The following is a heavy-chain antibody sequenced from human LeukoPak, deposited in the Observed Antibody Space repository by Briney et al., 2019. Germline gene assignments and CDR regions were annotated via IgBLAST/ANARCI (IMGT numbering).Heavy chain of an antibody. CDR3: ARGRMATIDYYYGMDV. CDR1: GFTFSSYA. J-gene: IGHJ6*02. Sequence: GGSLRLSCAASGFTFSSYAMHWVRQAPGKGLEWVAVISYDGSNKYYADSVKGRFTISRDNSKNTLYLQKNSLRAEDTAVYYCARGRMATIDYYYGMDVWGQGTTVTVSS. V-gene: IGHV3-30*04. D-gene: IGHD5-24*01. CDR2: ISYDGSNK.